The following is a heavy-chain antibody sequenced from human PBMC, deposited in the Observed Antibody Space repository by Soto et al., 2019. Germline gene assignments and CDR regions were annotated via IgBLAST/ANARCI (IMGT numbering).Heavy chain of an antibody. Sequence: EVQLVESGGGLVQPGGSLRLSCAASGFSFSSDSMNLVRQAPGNGLEWVSYISHSSSSIYYADSVKGRFTISRDNAKNSLCLQMNSLRVEDTAVYYCAIGIAVARGYFDLWGRGTLVTVSS. V-gene: IGHV3-48*01. D-gene: IGHD6-19*01. CDR1: GFSFSSDS. CDR2: ISHSSSSI. CDR3: AIGIAVARGYFDL. J-gene: IGHJ2*01.